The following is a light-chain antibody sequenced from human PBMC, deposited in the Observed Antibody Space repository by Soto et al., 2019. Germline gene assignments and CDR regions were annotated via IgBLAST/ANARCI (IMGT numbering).Light chain of an antibody. V-gene: IGKV1-5*01. CDR2: DVS. CDR1: QSITTW. Sequence: DIQMTQSPSTVSAYVGDSVTITCRASQSITTWLAWYQQRPGKAPKLLIYDVSSLQSGVPSRFSGSGSGTEGTITISRVQPEDCATYYCQQYETYLKTFGQGTKVDIK. CDR3: QQYETYLKT. J-gene: IGKJ1*01.